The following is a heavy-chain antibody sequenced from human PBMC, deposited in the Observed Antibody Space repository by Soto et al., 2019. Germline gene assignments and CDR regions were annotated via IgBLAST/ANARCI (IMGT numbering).Heavy chain of an antibody. J-gene: IGHJ3*02. CDR2: ISYDGSNK. Sequence: QVQLVESGGGVVQPGRSLRLSCAASGFTFSSYGMHWVRQAPGKGLEWVAVISYDGSNKYYADSVKGRFTISRDNSKNTLYLQMNRLRAEYTAVYYCAKDPTECQVSGAVDIWGQGTMVTVSS. CDR1: GFTFSSYG. D-gene: IGHD3-3*01. CDR3: AKDPTECQVSGAVDI. V-gene: IGHV3-30*18.